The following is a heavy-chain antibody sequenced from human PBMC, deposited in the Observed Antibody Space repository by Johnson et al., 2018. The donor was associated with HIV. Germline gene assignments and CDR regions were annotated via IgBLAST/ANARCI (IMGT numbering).Heavy chain of an antibody. D-gene: IGHD3-10*01. V-gene: IGHV3-53*01. Sequence: VQLVESGGGLIQPGGSLRLSCAASGFTVSNIFMNWVRQAPGKGLEWLSVTYSDGDTYYADSVKGRFTTSRDNAKNTMYLQMNSLRTEDTAVYYCTDGESFFDIWGQGTMVTVSS. CDR3: TDGESFFDI. J-gene: IGHJ3*02. CDR1: GFTVSNIF. CDR2: TYSDGDT.